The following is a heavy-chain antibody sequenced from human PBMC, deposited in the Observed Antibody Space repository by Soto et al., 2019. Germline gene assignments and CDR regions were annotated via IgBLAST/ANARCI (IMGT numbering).Heavy chain of an antibody. D-gene: IGHD3-22*01. Sequence: QVQLVQSGAEVKKPGASVKVSCKASGYTFTIYGISWVRQAPGQGLEWMGWISGYNGNTDYAQDLHDRVTLTTDASTSSVDMELRSLRSDDNAVYYCARVHYYDISGYYGYCGQGTLITVSS. CDR3: ARVHYYDISGYYGY. CDR2: ISGYNGNT. V-gene: IGHV1-18*04. CDR1: GYTFTIYG. J-gene: IGHJ4*02.